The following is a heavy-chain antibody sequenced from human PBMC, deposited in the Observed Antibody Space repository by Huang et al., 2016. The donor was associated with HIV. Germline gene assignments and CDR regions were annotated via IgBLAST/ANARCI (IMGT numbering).Heavy chain of an antibody. Sequence: QVQLQESGPGLVKPSETLSLTCTVSGGSVSSGSYYWSWIRQPPGKGLEWIGYIYYSGSTNYNPSLKSRVTIAVDTSKNQFSLKRSSVTAADTAVYYCARDGVCIGEVCRMPFDYWGQGTLVTVSS. J-gene: IGHJ4*02. CDR1: GGSVSSGSYY. CDR2: IYYSGST. D-gene: IGHD3-10*01. V-gene: IGHV4-61*01. CDR3: ARDGVCIGEVCRMPFDY.